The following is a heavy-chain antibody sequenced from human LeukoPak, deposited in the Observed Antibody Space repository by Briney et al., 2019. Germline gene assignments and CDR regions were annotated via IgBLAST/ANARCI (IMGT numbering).Heavy chain of an antibody. J-gene: IGHJ6*03. CDR2: IKQDGSEK. D-gene: IGHD1-14*01. V-gene: IGHV3-7*01. CDR3: AKTARYYLYYMDV. Sequence: GGSLRLSCAASGFTFSSYWMSWVRQAPGKGLEWVANIKQDGSEKYYVDSVKGRFTISRDNAKNSLYLQMNSLRAEDTAVYYCAKTARYYLYYMDVWGKGTTVTVSS. CDR1: GFTFSSYW.